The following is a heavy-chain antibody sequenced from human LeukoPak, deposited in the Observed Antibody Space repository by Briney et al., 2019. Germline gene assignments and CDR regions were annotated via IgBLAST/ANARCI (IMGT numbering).Heavy chain of an antibody. J-gene: IGHJ6*03. D-gene: IGHD2-8*01. Sequence: PGGSLRLSCAASGFTFSSYAMHWVRQAPGKGLEWVAVISYDGINKYYADSVKGRFTISRVNSKNTLYLQMNSLRAEDTAVYYRGKSDGDIVVMVYDIWFSGHMDVWGKGTTVTVSS. CDR3: GKSDGDIVVMVYDIWFSGHMDV. V-gene: IGHV3-30*18. CDR2: ISYDGINK. CDR1: GFTFSSYA.